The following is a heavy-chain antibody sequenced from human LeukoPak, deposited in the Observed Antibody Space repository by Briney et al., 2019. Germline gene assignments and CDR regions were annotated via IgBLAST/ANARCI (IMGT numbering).Heavy chain of an antibody. CDR3: ARMRIASNYWYFDL. CDR1: GGSISSGGYY. CDR2: IYYSGST. D-gene: IGHD6-6*01. Sequence: SETLSLTCTVAGGSISSGGYYWSWIRQHPGKGLEWIGYIYYSGSTYYNPSLKSRVTISVDTSVDQFSLKLSSVTAADTAVSSSARMRIASNYWYFDLWGRGTLVTVSS. J-gene: IGHJ2*01. V-gene: IGHV4-31*03.